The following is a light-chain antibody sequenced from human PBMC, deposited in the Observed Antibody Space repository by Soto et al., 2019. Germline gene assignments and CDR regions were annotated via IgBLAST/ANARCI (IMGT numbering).Light chain of an antibody. J-gene: IGKJ1*01. CDR1: QGISNY. CDR3: QKYNSALGGT. V-gene: IGKV1-27*01. Sequence: TQSPSSLSASVGDRVTITCRASQGISNYLAWYQQKPGKVPKLLIYAASTLQSGVPSRFSGSGSGTDFTLTISSLQPEDVATYYCQKYNSALGGTFGQGTKVEIK. CDR2: AAS.